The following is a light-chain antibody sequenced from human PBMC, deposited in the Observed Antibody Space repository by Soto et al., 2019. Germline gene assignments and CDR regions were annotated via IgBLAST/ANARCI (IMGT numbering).Light chain of an antibody. CDR3: SSHAGIINVV. J-gene: IGLJ3*02. CDR2: GVS. CDR1: SSDVGSYNS. Sequence: QSALTQPASVSGSPGQSITISCTGTSSDVGSYNSVSWYQQHPGKAPKLMIYGVSTRPSGVPDRFSGSKSGNTASLTVSGLQAEDEADYYCSSHAGIINVVFGGGTKLTVL. V-gene: IGLV2-8*01.